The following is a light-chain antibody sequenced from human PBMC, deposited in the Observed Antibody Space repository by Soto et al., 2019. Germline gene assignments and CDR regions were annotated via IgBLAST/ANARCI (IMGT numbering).Light chain of an antibody. V-gene: IGKV1-39*01. J-gene: IGKJ1*01. CDR3: QQSYRTPRS. CDR1: QYVDSY. Sequence: IQMTQSPSSLSESVGDRVTITCRASQYVDSYLNWYQQKPGKAPKLLIYGASSLQSGVPSRFSGIGSGTDFTLLISRLQPEDSATYYCQQSYRTPRSFGQGTKVEVK. CDR2: GAS.